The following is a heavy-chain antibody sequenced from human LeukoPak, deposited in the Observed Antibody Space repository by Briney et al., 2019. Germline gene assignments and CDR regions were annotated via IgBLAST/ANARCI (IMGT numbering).Heavy chain of an antibody. CDR3: AGSSRAIWWLSGYFDL. D-gene: IGHD2-8*02. V-gene: IGHV3-21*06. Sequence: GGSLRLSCAASGLTFSPYVMNWVRQAPGKGLEYVSSVNSGSTYIYYADSVKGRFTNSRDNSENSLYLQMNSLRVEDTAVYYCAGSSRAIWWLSGYFDLWGRGTVVTVSS. CDR2: VNSGSTYI. J-gene: IGHJ2*01. CDR1: GLTFSPYV.